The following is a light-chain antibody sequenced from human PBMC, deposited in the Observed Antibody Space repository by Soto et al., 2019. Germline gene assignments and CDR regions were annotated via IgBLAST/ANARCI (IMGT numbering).Light chain of an antibody. CDR1: SSDVGGYNY. J-gene: IGLJ1*01. V-gene: IGLV2-14*01. CDR2: EVS. Sequence: SVLTQPASVSGSPGQSITISCTGTSSDVGGYNYVSWYQQHPGEAPKLMIYEVSNQPSGVSNRFSGSKSGNTASLTISELQAEDEADYYCSSYTSSDTYVFGTGTKVTVL. CDR3: SSYTSSDTYV.